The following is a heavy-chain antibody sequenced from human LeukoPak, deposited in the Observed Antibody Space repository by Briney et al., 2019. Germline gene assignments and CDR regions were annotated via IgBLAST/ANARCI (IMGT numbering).Heavy chain of an antibody. CDR3: ARFGGSGSYYKD. Sequence: SETLSLTCTVSGGSISSYYWSWIRQPPGKGLEWIGYIYYSGSTNYNPSLKSRVTISVDTSKNQFSLKLSSVTAADTAVYYCARFGGSGSYYKDWGQGTLVTVSS. CDR1: GGSISSYY. CDR2: IYYSGST. J-gene: IGHJ4*02. V-gene: IGHV4-59*08. D-gene: IGHD3-10*01.